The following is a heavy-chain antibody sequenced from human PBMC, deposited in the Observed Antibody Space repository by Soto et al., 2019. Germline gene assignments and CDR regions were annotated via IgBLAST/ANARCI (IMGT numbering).Heavy chain of an antibody. CDR3: VKENTPEMTRGWFGP. V-gene: IGHV4-30-4*08. CDR2: IYYSGSS. CDR1: GGSISCDYY. Sequence: SETLSLTCSVSGGSISCDYYWSWIRQSPEKGLEWIGYIYYSGSSYSNPALQSRLSMSLDTSKNQFSLKLSSVTAADTAVYYCVKENTPEMTRGWFGPWGQGALVTVSS. J-gene: IGHJ5*02.